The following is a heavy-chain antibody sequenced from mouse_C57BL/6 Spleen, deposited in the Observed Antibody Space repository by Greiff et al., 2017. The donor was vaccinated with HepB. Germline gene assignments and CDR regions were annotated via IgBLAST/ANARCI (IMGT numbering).Heavy chain of an antibody. CDR3: TREGGNYPSYAMDY. D-gene: IGHD2-1*01. V-gene: IGHV5-9-1*02. J-gene: IGHJ4*01. Sequence: EVKLVESGEGLVKPGGSLKLSCAASGFTFSSYAMSWVRQTPEKRLEWVAYISSGGDYIYYADTVKGRFTISRDNARNTLYLQMSSLKSEDTAMYYCTREGGNYPSYAMDYWGQGTSVTVSS. CDR2: ISSGGDYI. CDR1: GFTFSSYA.